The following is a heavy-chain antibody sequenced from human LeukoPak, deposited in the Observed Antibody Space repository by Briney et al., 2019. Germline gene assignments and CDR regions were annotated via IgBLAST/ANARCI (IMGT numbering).Heavy chain of an antibody. D-gene: IGHD3-10*01. J-gene: IGHJ3*02. CDR1: GFTFSSYA. V-gene: IGHV3-64*02. CDR2: ISSNGGST. Sequence: GGSLRLSCAASGFTFSSYAMHWVRQAPGKGLEYVSAISSNGGSTYYADSVKGRFTISRDNSKNTLYLQMGSLRAEDMAVYYCARPGVGDAFDIWGQGTMVTVSS. CDR3: ARPGVGDAFDI.